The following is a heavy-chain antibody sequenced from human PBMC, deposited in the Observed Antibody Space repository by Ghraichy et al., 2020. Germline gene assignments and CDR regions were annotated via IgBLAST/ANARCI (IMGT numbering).Heavy chain of an antibody. CDR1: GFTFDHYT. D-gene: IGHD2-2*01. V-gene: IGHV3-43*01. J-gene: IGHJ5*01. Sequence: GGSLRLSCAASGFTFDHYTMHWVRQGPGKGLEWVALISWDGGTSYYADSVKGRFTVSRDNNKNSLYLQVNSLRTEDTGLYYCATDKGGSSTSWFDSSGQGTQVTVSS. CDR2: ISWDGGTS. CDR3: ATDKGGSSTSWFDS.